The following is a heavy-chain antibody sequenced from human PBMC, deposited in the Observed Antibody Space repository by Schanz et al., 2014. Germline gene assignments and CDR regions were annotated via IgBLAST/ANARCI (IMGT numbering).Heavy chain of an antibody. Sequence: VQLVESGGGLVQPGGSLRLSCAASGFIVSSYGMHWVRQAPGKGLEWVAVILYDGSNKYYADSVKGRFTISRDNSKNTLYLQMNSLRVEDTALYYCAREYSSYGTVYYWGQGTLVTVSS. CDR3: AREYSSYGTVYY. V-gene: IGHV3-30*03. CDR2: ILYDGSNK. D-gene: IGHD5-12*01. J-gene: IGHJ4*02. CDR1: GFIVSSYG.